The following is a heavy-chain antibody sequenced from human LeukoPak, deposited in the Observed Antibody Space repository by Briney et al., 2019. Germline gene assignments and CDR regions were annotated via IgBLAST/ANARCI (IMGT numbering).Heavy chain of an antibody. CDR2: IWYDGSNK. CDR3: ARDAVYSSSWQYY. V-gene: IGHV3-33*01. CDR1: GFTFSSYG. J-gene: IGHJ4*02. Sequence: GGSLRLSCAASGFTFSSYGMHWVRQAPGKGLEWVAVIWYDGSNKYYADSVKGRFTISRDNSKSTLYLQMNSLRAEDTAVYYCARDAVYSSSWQYYWGQGTLVTVSS. D-gene: IGHD6-13*01.